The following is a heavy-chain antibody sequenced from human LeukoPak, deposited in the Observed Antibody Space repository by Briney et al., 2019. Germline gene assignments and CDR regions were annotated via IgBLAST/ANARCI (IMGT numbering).Heavy chain of an antibody. CDR3: ARGAKWAYYFDY. CDR2: TNSDGSTT. J-gene: IGHJ4*02. Sequence: PGGSLRLSCAASGFTFSSYWMHWVRQAPGKGLVWVSRTNSDGSTTSYADSVKGRFTISRGNAKDTLYLHMNSLTAEDTAVYYCARGAKWAYYFDYWGQGTLVTVSS. CDR1: GFTFSSYW. D-gene: IGHD1-26*01. V-gene: IGHV3-74*01.